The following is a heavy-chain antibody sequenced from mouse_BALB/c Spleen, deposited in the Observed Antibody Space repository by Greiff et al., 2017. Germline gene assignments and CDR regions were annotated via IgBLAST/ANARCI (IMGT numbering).Heavy chain of an antibody. CDR3: ARDRYDGAWFAY. V-gene: IGHV1-14*01. D-gene: IGHD2-14*01. Sequence: EVKLMESGPELVKPGASVKMSCKASGYTFTSYVMHWVKQKPGQGLEWIGYINPYNDGTKYNEKFKGKATLTSDKSSSTAYMELSSLTSEDSAVYYCARDRYDGAWFAYWGQGTLVTVSA. CDR1: GYTFTSYV. J-gene: IGHJ3*01. CDR2: INPYNDGT.